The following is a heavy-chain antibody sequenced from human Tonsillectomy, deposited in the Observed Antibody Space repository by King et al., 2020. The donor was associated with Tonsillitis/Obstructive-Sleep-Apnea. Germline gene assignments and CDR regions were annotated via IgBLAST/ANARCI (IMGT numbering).Heavy chain of an antibody. D-gene: IGHD3-22*01. Sequence: VQLQESGPGLVKPSETLSLTCTVSGGSISSYYWSWIRQPPGKGLEWIGYIYYSGSTNYNPSLKSRVTISVDTSKNQFSLKLSSLTAADTAVYYCARASRYYYDSSGRLNWFDPWGQGTLVTVSS. CDR2: IYYSGST. V-gene: IGHV4-59*01. CDR3: ARASRYYYDSSGRLNWFDP. CDR1: GGSISSYY. J-gene: IGHJ5*02.